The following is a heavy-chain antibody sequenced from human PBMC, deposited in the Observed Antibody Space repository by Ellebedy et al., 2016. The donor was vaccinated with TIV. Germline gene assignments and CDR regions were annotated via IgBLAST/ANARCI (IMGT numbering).Heavy chain of an antibody. J-gene: IGHJ5*02. Sequence: GGSLRLXXAASGFTFDDTWMSWVRQAPGKGLEWVGLIKSKGDGGTTDYAAPVKGRFNISRDDSKNTLYLQMSGLKTEDTAVYYCTTVYYYDSSGSWGQGTLVTVSS. CDR2: IKSKGDGGTT. CDR3: TTVYYYDSSGS. CDR1: GFTFDDTW. V-gene: IGHV3-15*01. D-gene: IGHD3-22*01.